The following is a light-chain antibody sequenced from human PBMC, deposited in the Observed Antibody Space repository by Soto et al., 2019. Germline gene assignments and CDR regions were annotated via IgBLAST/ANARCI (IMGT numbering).Light chain of an antibody. CDR3: SSYTRNSTLV. Sequence: QSVLTQPASVSGSPGQSITISCTGTSSDVGGYNYVSWYQQHPGKAPKLMIYEVSNRPSGVSNRFSGSKSGNTASLTISGHQAEDEADYYCSSYTRNSTLVFGGGTKLTVL. J-gene: IGLJ2*01. CDR2: EVS. CDR1: SSDVGGYNY. V-gene: IGLV2-14*01.